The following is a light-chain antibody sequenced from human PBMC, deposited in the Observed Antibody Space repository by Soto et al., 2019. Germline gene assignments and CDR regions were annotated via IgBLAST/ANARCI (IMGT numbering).Light chain of an antibody. Sequence: QSALTQPPSVSGSPGQSVAVSCTGTSSDVGSYNRVSWYQQPPGTAPKLIIYEVSNRPSGVPDRFSGSKSGNTASLTISGLQAEDEADYYCSSFTSSTTYVFGTGTRSPS. CDR2: EVS. V-gene: IGLV2-18*02. J-gene: IGLJ1*01. CDR3: SSFTSSTTYV. CDR1: SSDVGSYNR.